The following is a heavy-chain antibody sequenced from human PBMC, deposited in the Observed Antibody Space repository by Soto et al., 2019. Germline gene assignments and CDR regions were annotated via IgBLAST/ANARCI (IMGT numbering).Heavy chain of an antibody. J-gene: IGHJ4*02. V-gene: IGHV4-30-4*02. CDR1: GGSISSGDYY. CDR3: AMGGITIFGVDYDRGYFDY. Sequence: SETLSLTCTVSGGSISSGDYYWSWIRQPPGKGLEWIGYIYYSGSTYYNPSLKSRVTISVDTSKNQFSLKLSSVTAADTAVYYCAMGGITIFGVDYDRGYFDYWGQGTLVTVSS. D-gene: IGHD3-3*01. CDR2: IYYSGST.